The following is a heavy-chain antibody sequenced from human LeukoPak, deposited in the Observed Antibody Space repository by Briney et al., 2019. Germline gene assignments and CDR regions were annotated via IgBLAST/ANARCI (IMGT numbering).Heavy chain of an antibody. D-gene: IGHD1-26*01. CDR3: ARAGEWELQYYFDY. CDR1: GFTFSSYA. J-gene: IGHJ4*02. Sequence: GGSLRLSCAASGFTFSSYAMHWVRQAPGKGLEWVAVISYDGSNKYYADSVEGRFTISRDNSKNTLYLQMNSLRAEDTAVYYCARAGEWELQYYFDYWGQGTLVTVSS. V-gene: IGHV3-30-3*01. CDR2: ISYDGSNK.